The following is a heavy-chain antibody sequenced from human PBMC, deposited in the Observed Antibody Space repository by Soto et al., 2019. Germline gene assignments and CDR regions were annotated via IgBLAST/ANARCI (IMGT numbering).Heavy chain of an antibody. CDR3: ARDSRATGAGAFDI. CDR2: ISYDGSNI. D-gene: IGHD5-12*01. CDR1: GFTFSSYA. Sequence: QVQLVESGGGVVQPGRSLRLSCAASGFTFSSYAMHWVRQAPGKGLEWVAVISYDGSNIYYADSVKGRFTISRENSKKTLYLQMNSLRAEVTAAHYCARDSRATGAGAFDIWGLGTMFTVSS. J-gene: IGHJ3*02. V-gene: IGHV3-30-3*01.